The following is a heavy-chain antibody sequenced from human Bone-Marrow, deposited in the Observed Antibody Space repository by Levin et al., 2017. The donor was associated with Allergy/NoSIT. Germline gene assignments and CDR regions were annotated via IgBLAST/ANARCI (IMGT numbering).Heavy chain of an antibody. CDR2: IYPGDSDT. V-gene: IGHV5-51*01. Sequence: GESLKISCKGSGYSFTSYWIGWVRQMPGKGLEWMGIIYPGDSDTRYSPSFQGQVTISADKSISTAYLQWSSLKASDTAMYYCARLQVVPTGMGGVFFDYWGQGTLVTVSS. CDR1: GYSFTSYW. J-gene: IGHJ4*02. D-gene: IGHD2-2*01. CDR3: ARLQVVPTGMGGVFFDY.